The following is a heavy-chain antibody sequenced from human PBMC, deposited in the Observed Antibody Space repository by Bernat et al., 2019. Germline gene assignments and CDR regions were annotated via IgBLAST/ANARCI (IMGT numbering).Heavy chain of an antibody. CDR1: GFTFSTYA. D-gene: IGHD5-24*01. CDR2: ISGSGGST. CDR3: AKGLEMAIIIYYGVDV. V-gene: IGHV3-23*04. Sequence: EVQLVESGGDLVQPGGSLRLSCAASGFTFSTYAMSWVRQAPGKGLEWVSVISGSGGSTYYADSVKGRFTTSRDNSKNTLYLQMNGLRAEDTAVYYCAKGLEMAIIIYYGVDVWGQGTTVTVSS. J-gene: IGHJ6*02.